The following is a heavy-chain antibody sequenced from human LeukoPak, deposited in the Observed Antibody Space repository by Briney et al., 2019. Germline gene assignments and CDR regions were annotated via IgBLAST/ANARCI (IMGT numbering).Heavy chain of an antibody. CDR2: ISYDGSNK. CDR3: AKDRARITMIVVEDAFDI. V-gene: IGHV3-30*18. CDR1: GFTFSSYG. D-gene: IGHD3-22*01. J-gene: IGHJ3*02. Sequence: GRSLRLSCAASGFTFSSYGMHWVRRAPGKGLEWVAVISYDGSNKYYADSVKGRFTISRDNSKNTLYLQMNSLRAEDTAVYYCAKDRARITMIVVEDAFDIWGQGTMVTVSS.